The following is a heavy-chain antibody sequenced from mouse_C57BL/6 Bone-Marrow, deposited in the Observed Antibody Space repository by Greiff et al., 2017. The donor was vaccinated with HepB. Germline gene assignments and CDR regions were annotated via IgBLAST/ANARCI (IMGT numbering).Heavy chain of an antibody. D-gene: IGHD1-1*01. V-gene: IGHV5-4*03. CDR2: ISDGGSYT. CDR1: GFTFRSYA. J-gene: IGHJ1*03. CDR3: ARGVYYGSSYGYFDV. Sequence: EVKLVESGGGLVKPGGSLKLSCAASGFTFRSYAMSWVRQTPEKRLEWVATISDGGSYTYYPDNVKGRFTISRDNAKNNLYLQMSHLKSEDTAMYYCARGVYYGSSYGYFDVWGTGTTVTVSS.